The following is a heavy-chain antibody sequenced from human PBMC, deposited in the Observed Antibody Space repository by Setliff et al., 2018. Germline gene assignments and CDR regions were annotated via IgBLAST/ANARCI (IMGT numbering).Heavy chain of an antibody. J-gene: IGHJ5*02. Sequence: PGESLKISCKRSGYSFSNFWIGWVRQMPGKGLEWMGIIYPGDSHTRYSPSFQGQVTISTDTSINTAFLQWNNLKASDTAVYYCARRGERFFNWFDPWGQGTLVTVSS. CDR3: ARRGERFFNWFDP. V-gene: IGHV5-51*01. CDR2: IYPGDSHT. CDR1: GYSFSNFW. D-gene: IGHD2-21*01.